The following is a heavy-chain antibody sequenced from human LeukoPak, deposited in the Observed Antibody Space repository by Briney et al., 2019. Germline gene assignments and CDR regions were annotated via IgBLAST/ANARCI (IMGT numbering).Heavy chain of an antibody. D-gene: IGHD3-22*01. J-gene: IGHJ6*03. V-gene: IGHV4-4*07. CDR2: IYTSGST. CDR3: ARSIYYDSSGYPYYYYYMDV. Sequence: SETLSLTCTVSGGSISSYYWSWIRQPAGKGLEWIGRIYTSGSTNYNPSPKSRVTISVDTSKNQFSLKLSSVTAADTAVYYCARSIYYDSSGYPYYYYYMDVWGKGTTVTISS. CDR1: GGSISSYY.